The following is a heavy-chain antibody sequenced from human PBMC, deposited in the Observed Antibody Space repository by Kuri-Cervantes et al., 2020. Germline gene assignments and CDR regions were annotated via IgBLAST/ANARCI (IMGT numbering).Heavy chain of an antibody. J-gene: IGHJ4*02. D-gene: IGHD3-16*01. CDR2: ISYDGSNK. Sequence: GESLKISCAASGFTFSSYAMHWVRQAPGKGLEWVAVISYDGSNKYYADSVKGRFTISRDNSKATLDLQMDSLRVEDTAMYYCAREKPRGSYDCWGQGTLVTVSS. V-gene: IGHV3-30*14. CDR3: AREKPRGSYDC. CDR1: GFTFSSYA.